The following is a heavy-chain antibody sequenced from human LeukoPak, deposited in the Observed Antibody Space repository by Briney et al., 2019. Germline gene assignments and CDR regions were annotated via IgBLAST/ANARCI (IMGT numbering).Heavy chain of an antibody. Sequence: PGRSLRLSCAASGFTFSIYSMHWVRQAPGKGLEGVAVISTDGNNEYYANSVKGRFTISRDNSKNTVYLQMTGLRTENTAVYYCAKDQIGWAPGYVSGPLDQWGQGTLVTVSS. J-gene: IGHJ4*02. CDR3: AKDQIGWAPGYVSGPLDQ. D-gene: IGHD6-19*01. CDR2: ISTDGNNE. CDR1: GFTFSIYS. V-gene: IGHV3-30*04.